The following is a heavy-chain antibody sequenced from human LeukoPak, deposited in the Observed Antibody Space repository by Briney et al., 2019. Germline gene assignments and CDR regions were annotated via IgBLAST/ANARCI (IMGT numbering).Heavy chain of an antibody. D-gene: IGHD3-22*01. V-gene: IGHV3-7*01. CDR1: GFTFNMYW. CDR3: ARDRNYYDGSGYYDAFDI. CDR2: INEDETQK. J-gene: IGHJ3*02. Sequence: GGSLRLSCVASGFTFNMYWMTWVRQAPGKGLEWVANINEDETQKYYVDSVGGRITISRDNARNSLYLQMNNLGADDTAIYYCARDRNYYDGSGYYDAFDIWGQGTMVTVS.